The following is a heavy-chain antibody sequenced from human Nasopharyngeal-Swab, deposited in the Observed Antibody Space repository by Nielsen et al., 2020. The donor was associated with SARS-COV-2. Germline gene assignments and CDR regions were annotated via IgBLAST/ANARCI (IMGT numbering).Heavy chain of an antibody. D-gene: IGHD3-22*01. CDR2: MNPNSGKT. Sequence: SVKVSCKASGYTFTSYDINWVRHAAGQGLEWMGWMNPNSGKTGYAKKFQGRVNMTRNTSISTAYMELSSLRSEDTAVYYCARVGITMIVVASDAFDIWGQGTMVTVSS. V-gene: IGHV1-8*01. J-gene: IGHJ3*02. CDR3: ARVGITMIVVASDAFDI. CDR1: GYTFTSYD.